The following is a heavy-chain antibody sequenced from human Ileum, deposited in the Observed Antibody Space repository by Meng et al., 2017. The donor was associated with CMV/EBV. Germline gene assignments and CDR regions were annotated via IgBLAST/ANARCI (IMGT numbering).Heavy chain of an antibody. CDR1: GFTFNNYE. CDR2: INSGGGTI. V-gene: IGHV3-48*03. D-gene: IGHD2-2*01. CDR3: AREARYSGDSGTSSAMDV. J-gene: IGHJ6*02. Sequence: GESLKISCEASGFTFNNYEMKWVRQAPGKGLEWVAYINSGGGTIYAESVKGRFTISRDNAKTSLYLQMNSLRGEDTAVYYRAREARYSGDSGTSSAMDVWGQGTTVTVSS.